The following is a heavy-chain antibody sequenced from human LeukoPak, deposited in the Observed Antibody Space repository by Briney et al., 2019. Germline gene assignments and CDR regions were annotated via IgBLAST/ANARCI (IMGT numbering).Heavy chain of an antibody. Sequence: SQTLSLTCAVSGGSISSGGYSWSWIRQPPGKGLEWIGRIYTSGSTNYNPSLKSRVTMSVDTSKNQFSLKLSSVTAADTAVYYCARDLHYYMDVWGKGTTVTVSS. J-gene: IGHJ6*03. CDR3: ARDLHYYMDV. CDR1: GGSISSGGYS. V-gene: IGHV4-61*02. CDR2: IYTSGST.